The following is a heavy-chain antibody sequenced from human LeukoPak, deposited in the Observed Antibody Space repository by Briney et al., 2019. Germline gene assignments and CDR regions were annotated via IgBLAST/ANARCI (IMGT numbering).Heavy chain of an antibody. D-gene: IGHD5/OR15-5a*01. CDR3: ARDFYDPRDYFYYYMDV. V-gene: IGHV4-34*01. CDR1: GGSFSGYY. J-gene: IGHJ6*03. Sequence: SETLSLTCAVYGGSFSGYYWGWVRQPPGKGLEWIGSIYYSGSTYYNPSLKSRVTISVDTSKNQFSLSLTSVTAADTAVYYCARDFYDPRDYFYYYMDVWGKGTTVTVSS. CDR2: IYYSGST.